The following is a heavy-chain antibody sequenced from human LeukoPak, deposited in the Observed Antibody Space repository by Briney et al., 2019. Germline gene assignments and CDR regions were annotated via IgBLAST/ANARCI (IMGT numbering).Heavy chain of an antibody. J-gene: IGHJ4*02. CDR3: ARIYGGIALWHFDY. Sequence: PSETLSLTCTVSGYSISSGYYWGWIRRPPGKGLEWIGSIYHSGSTYYNPSLKSRVTISVDTSKNQFSLKLSSVTAADTAVYYCARIYGGIALWHFDYWGQGTLVTVSS. D-gene: IGHD4-23*01. V-gene: IGHV4-38-2*02. CDR2: IYHSGST. CDR1: GYSISSGYY.